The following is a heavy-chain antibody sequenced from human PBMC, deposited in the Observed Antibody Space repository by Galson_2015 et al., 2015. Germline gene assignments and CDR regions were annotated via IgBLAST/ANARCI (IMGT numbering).Heavy chain of an antibody. Sequence: SVKVSCKASGGTFNRYSINWVRQAPGQGLEWMGGITPLFGTANYAQKFQGRVTTTADESTSTAYMELSSLRSEDTAVYYCARVRAMQDPFDYWGQGTLVTVSS. CDR1: GGTFNRYS. J-gene: IGHJ4*02. CDR3: ARVRAMQDPFDY. V-gene: IGHV1-69*13. CDR2: ITPLFGTA. D-gene: IGHD3-10*01.